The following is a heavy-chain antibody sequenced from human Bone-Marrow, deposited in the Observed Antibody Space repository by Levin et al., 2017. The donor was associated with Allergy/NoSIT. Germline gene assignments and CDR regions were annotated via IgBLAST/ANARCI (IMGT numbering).Heavy chain of an antibody. CDR3: ARNGRSTGWGCIYNYYGLDV. V-gene: IGHV3-7*01. CDR2: IKDDGSEK. D-gene: IGHD2-8*02. CDR1: GFTFNDHW. J-gene: IGHJ6*02. Sequence: PGGSLRLSCIVSGFTFNDHWMTWVRQAPGKGLEWVASIKDDGSEKYYVDSVKGRFTISRDNAKNSLYLQMTSLRADDTAVYYCARNGRSTGWGCIYNYYGLDVWGQGTTVSVSS.